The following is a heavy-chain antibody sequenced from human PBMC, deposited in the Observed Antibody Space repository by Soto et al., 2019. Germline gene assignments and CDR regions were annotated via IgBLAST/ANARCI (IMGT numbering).Heavy chain of an antibody. CDR1: GVTCVDSA. CDR3: TSRRDWTAVDPLDY. D-gene: IGHD2-21*01. J-gene: IGHJ4*02. V-gene: IGHV3-73*01. Sequence: GGSLRLSCAAAGVTCVDSARHWVRQASGKGLEWVGRIRNKGNNYATAYTASVKGRFTISRDDSKNTVYLQMNSLKIDDTAVYYCTSRRDWTAVDPLDYWGLGTLVTVS. CDR2: IRNKGNNYAT.